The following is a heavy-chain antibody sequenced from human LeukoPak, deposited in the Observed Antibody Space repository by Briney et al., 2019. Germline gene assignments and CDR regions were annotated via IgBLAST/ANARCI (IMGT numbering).Heavy chain of an antibody. CDR3: ARDLPLGYYGSGTNDY. CDR2: ISSSSSYI. CDR1: GFPFSSYS. D-gene: IGHD3-10*01. Sequence: GGSLRLSCAHSGFPFSSYSMNWVRQAPGKGLEWVSSISSSSSYIYHADSVKGRFTISRDNAKNSLYLQMNSLRAEDTAVYYCARDLPLGYYGSGTNDYWGQGTLVTVSS. V-gene: IGHV3-21*01. J-gene: IGHJ4*02.